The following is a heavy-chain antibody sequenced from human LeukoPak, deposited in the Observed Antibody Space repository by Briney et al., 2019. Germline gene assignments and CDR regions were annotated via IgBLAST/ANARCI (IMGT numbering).Heavy chain of an antibody. Sequence: AESLQISCKGSGYSFTTYWIAWLLQKPGKGLEWMGVIYPRDSETKYSPSFQGQVTFSVDKSFSTAYLQWHSLEASDTAMYYCARPLPGAHSGSYYFDFWGQGTLVTVSS. D-gene: IGHD1-26*01. CDR1: GYSFTTYW. CDR3: ARPLPGAHSGSYYFDF. V-gene: IGHV5-51*01. CDR2: IYPRDSET. J-gene: IGHJ4*02.